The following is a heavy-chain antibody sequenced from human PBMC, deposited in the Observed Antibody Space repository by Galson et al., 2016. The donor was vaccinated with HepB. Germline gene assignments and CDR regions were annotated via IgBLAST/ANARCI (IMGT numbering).Heavy chain of an antibody. CDR3: ATVKLTTWYSFDS. D-gene: IGHD2-2*01. CDR1: GLTFTNAW. V-gene: IGHV3-15*01. Sequence: SLRLSCAASGLTFTNAWMTWVRQAPGKGLEWVGRIKGEADGGTTDYAAPVKGRFYISRDDSTHTLFLHMNSLRVEDGAVYYCATVKLTTWYSFDSWGQGTLATVSS. CDR2: IKGEADGGTT. J-gene: IGHJ4*02.